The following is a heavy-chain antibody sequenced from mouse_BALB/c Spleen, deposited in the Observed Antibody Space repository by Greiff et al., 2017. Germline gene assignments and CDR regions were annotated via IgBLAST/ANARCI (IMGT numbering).Heavy chain of an antibody. V-gene: IGHV1-54*01. J-gene: IGHJ4*01. Sequence: VKLMESGAELVRPGTSVKVSCKASGYAFTNYLIEWVKQRPGQGLEWIGVINPGSGGTNYNEKFKGKATLTADKSSSTAYMQLSSLTSDDSAVYFCARSQYGNYEVDYWGQGTSVTVSS. CDR2: INPGSGGT. CDR3: ARSQYGNYEVDY. D-gene: IGHD2-10*02. CDR1: GYAFTNYL.